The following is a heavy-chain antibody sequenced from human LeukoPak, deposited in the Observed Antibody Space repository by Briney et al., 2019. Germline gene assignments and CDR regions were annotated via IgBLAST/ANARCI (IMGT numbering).Heavy chain of an antibody. D-gene: IGHD2-21*02. J-gene: IGHJ1*01. CDR2: IYHSGST. V-gene: IGHV4-30-2*01. CDR1: GGSISSGGYS. Sequence: SQTLSLTCAVSGGSISSGGYSWSWIRQPPGKGLEWIGCIYHSGSTYYNPSLKSRVTISVDRSKNQFSLKLSSVTAADTAVYYCARGAYCGGDCLAYFQHWGQGTLVTVSS. CDR3: ARGAYCGGDCLAYFQH.